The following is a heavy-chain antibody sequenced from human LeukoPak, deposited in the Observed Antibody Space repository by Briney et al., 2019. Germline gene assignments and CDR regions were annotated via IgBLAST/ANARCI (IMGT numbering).Heavy chain of an antibody. Sequence: SQTLSLTCAISGDSVSSNSAAWNWIRQSPSRGLEWLGRTYYRTKWFNDYAASVKSRIAINPDTSKNQFSLQLSSVTPEDTAVYYCAGGANTGFDYWGQGTLVTVSS. CDR2: TYYRTKWFN. D-gene: IGHD5-18*01. CDR3: AGGANTGFDY. J-gene: IGHJ4*02. CDR1: GDSVSSNSAA. V-gene: IGHV6-1*01.